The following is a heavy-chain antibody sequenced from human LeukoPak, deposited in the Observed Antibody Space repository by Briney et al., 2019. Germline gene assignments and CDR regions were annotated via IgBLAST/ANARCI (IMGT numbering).Heavy chain of an antibody. CDR2: INTSGST. J-gene: IGHJ4*02. CDR3: ARQSDKAAGGTFAFDH. Sequence: SETLSLTCTVSGDSISTYYWSWIRQPAGKGLEWIGRINTSGSTNYNPSLKSRVTMSVDMSKNQFSLKLSSVTAADTAVYYCARQSDKAAGGTFAFDHWGQGALVTVS. V-gene: IGHV4-4*07. CDR1: GDSISTYY. D-gene: IGHD6-13*01.